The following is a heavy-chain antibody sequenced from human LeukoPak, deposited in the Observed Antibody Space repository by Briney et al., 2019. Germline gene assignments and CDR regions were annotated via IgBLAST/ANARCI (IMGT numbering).Heavy chain of an antibody. CDR1: GFTFSNYG. D-gene: IGHD4-17*01. CDR3: AGSQAIYGDYDDY. V-gene: IGHV3-33*01. Sequence: GGSLRLSCAASGFTFSNYGMHWVRQAPGKGLEWVAVIWYDGSNKYYADSVKGRFTISRDNSKNTLYLQTNSLRAEDTAVYYCAGSQAIYGDYDDYWGQGTLVTVSS. J-gene: IGHJ4*02. CDR2: IWYDGSNK.